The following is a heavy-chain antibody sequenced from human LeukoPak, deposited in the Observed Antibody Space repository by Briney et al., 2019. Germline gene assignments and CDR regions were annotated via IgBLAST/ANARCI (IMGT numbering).Heavy chain of an antibody. J-gene: IGHJ3*02. CDR2: IYTSGST. V-gene: IGHV4-4*09. D-gene: IGHD4-17*01. Sequence: SETLSLTCTVSGGSISSYYWSWIRQPPGKGLEWIGYIYTSGSTNYNPSLKSRVTISVDTSKNQFSLKLSSVTAADTAVYYCVLSDHMNTVTTSAFDIWGQGTMVTVSS. CDR1: GGSISSYY. CDR3: VLSDHMNTVTTSAFDI.